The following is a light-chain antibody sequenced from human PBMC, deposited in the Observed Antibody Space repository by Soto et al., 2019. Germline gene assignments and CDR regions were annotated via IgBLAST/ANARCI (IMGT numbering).Light chain of an antibody. CDR3: QQYGRLPIT. J-gene: IGKJ5*01. CDR1: QRIRSTS. Sequence: EIALTQSPGTPSLSPVETAILSCRASQRIRSTSLAWYQQKPGQAPRLLIYDGYNRATGSPDTFSGSGSGTDFTLTISRLEAEDFAVYYCQQYGRLPITFGQGTRLEI. CDR2: DGY. V-gene: IGKV3-20*01.